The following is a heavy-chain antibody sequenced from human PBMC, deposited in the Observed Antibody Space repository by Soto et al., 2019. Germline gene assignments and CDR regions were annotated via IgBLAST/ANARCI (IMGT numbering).Heavy chain of an antibody. CDR1: GFTFSSSA. J-gene: IGHJ4*02. V-gene: IGHV3-23*01. D-gene: IGHD1-26*01. CDR2: ITDSGDNT. CDR3: AKTVRDSSGSYSHFDY. Sequence: GGSLRLSCAASGFTFSSSAMNWVRQAPGKGLEWASGITDSGDNTYYADSVKGRFPISRDNSKNTLFLQMNSLRAEDTAIYYCAKTVRDSSGSYSHFDYWGLGTLVTVSS.